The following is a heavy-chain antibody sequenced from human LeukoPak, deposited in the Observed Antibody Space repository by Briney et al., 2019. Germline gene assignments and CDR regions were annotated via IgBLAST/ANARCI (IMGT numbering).Heavy chain of an antibody. Sequence: GGSLRLSCAASGFTFSSYWMAWVRQAPGKGLEWVANIKQDGSAKNYVGSVRGRFTISRDNAKTSLELQMNSLRAEDTAVYYCAKGVYDSSGYYYTLGYWGQGTLVTVSS. CDR1: GFTFSSYW. V-gene: IGHV3-7*02. J-gene: IGHJ4*02. D-gene: IGHD3-22*01. CDR2: IKQDGSAK. CDR3: AKGVYDSSGYYYTLGY.